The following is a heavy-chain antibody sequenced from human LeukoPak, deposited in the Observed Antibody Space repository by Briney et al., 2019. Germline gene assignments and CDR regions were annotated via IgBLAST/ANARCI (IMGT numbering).Heavy chain of an antibody. CDR2: IKQDGSEK. CDR3: ARDHSSGYYGY. J-gene: IGHJ4*02. Sequence: GGSLRLSCAASGFTFSSYWMSWVRQAPGKGLKWVANIKQDGSEKYYVDSVKSRFTISRDNAKNSLYLQMNSLRAEDTAVYYCARDHSSGYYGYWGQGTLVTVSS. V-gene: IGHV3-7*01. D-gene: IGHD3-22*01. CDR1: GFTFSSYW.